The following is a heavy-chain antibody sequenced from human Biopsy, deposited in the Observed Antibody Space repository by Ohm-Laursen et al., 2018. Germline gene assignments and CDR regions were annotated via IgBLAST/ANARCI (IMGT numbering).Heavy chain of an antibody. CDR3: ARADPPLFYYGSGSSNWFDS. CDR2: MNPDSGNT. CDR1: GYTFTSYE. J-gene: IGHJ5*01. Sequence: ASVKVSCKTSGYTFTSYEINWVRQATGQGLEWMGWMNPDSGNTGYAQNFQGRVTMTRNTSISTAYMELSSLRSEDTAVYFCARADPPLFYYGSGSSNWFDSRGQGTLVTVSS. D-gene: IGHD3-10*01. V-gene: IGHV1-8*01.